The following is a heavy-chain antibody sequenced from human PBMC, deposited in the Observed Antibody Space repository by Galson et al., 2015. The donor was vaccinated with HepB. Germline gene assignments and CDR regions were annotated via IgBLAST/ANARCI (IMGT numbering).Heavy chain of an antibody. CDR3: ARPLYGDYTNAFDI. D-gene: IGHD4-17*01. J-gene: IGHJ3*02. Sequence: SVKVSCKASGYTFTGYYMHWVRQAPGQGLEWMGWINPNSGGTNYAQKFQGRVTMTRDTSISTAYTELSRLRSDDTAVYYCARPLYGDYTNAFDIWGQGTMVTVSS. CDR1: GYTFTGYY. V-gene: IGHV1-2*02. CDR2: INPNSGGT.